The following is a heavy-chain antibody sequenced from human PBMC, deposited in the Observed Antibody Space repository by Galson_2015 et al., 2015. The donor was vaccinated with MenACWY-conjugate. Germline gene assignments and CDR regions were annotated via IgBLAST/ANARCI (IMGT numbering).Heavy chain of an antibody. CDR2: IIPIFGTA. CDR3: ARENNFGADC. Sequence: SVKVSCKASGGTFSSYAISWVRQAPGQGLEWMGGIIPIFGTANYAQKFQGRVMITADKSTSTAYMELSSLRSEDTAVYYCARENNFGADCWGQGTLVTVSS. J-gene: IGHJ4*02. D-gene: IGHD3-10*01. CDR1: GGTFSSYA. V-gene: IGHV1-69*06.